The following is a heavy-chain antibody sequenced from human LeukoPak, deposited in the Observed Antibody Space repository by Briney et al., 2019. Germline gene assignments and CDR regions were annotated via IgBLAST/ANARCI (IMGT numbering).Heavy chain of an antibody. J-gene: IGHJ6*03. V-gene: IGHV4-38-2*02. D-gene: IGHD3-9*01. CDR2: ISHRGST. CDR3: ARLVGNYYYYYMDV. CDR1: GYSISNGYY. Sequence: SETLSLTCTVSGYSISNGYYWGWIRQPPGKGLEWVGSISHRGSTYYNPSLRSRITISLDRSKQKFSLKLTSVTAADTTVYYCARLVGNYYYYYMDVWGKGTTVTISS.